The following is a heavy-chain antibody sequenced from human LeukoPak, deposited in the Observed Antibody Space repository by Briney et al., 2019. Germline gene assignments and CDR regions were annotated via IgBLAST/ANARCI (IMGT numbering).Heavy chain of an antibody. V-gene: IGHV4-59*08. J-gene: IGHJ4*02. CDR3: ARHRAKHYGGNPRGFDY. D-gene: IGHD4-23*01. CDR2: IYYSGST. Sequence: PSETLSLTCTVSGGSISSYYWSWIRQPPGKGLEWIGYIYYSGSTNYNPSLKSRVTISVDTSKNQFSLKLSSVTAADTAVYYCARHRAKHYGGNPRGFDYWGQGTLVTVSS. CDR1: GGSISSYY.